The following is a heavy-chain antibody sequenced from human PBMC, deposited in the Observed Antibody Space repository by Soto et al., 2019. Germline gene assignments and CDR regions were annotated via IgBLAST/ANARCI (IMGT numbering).Heavy chain of an antibody. J-gene: IGHJ4*02. CDR3: ARDPLGTRECLDY. D-gene: IGHD2-2*01. CDR1: GFTFSSYG. CDR2: IWYNGSNK. V-gene: IGHV3-33*01. Sequence: GGSLRLSCAASGFTFSSYGMHWVRQAPGKGLEWVAVIWYNGSNKYYADSVKGRFTISRDNSKNTLYLQMNSLRAEDTAVYYCARDPLGTRECLDYWGQGTLVTVSS.